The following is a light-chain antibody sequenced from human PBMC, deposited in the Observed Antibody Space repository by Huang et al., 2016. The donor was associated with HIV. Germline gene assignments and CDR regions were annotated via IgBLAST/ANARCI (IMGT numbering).Light chain of an antibody. V-gene: IGKV3-20*01. CDR1: QGVHNSY. CDR3: QQYGTLPYT. J-gene: IGKJ2*01. Sequence: EIVLTQSSVTLSLSPGEVASLSCRASQGVHNSYLAWYQQKPGQAPRLLIFGASHRAAGVPHRFRGSESGTDFTLTISGLDPEDCAVYYCQQYGTLPYTFGQGTKLEI. CDR2: GAS.